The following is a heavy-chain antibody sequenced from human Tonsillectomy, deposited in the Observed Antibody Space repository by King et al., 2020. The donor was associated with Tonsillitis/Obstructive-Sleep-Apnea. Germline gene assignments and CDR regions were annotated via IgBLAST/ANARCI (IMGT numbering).Heavy chain of an antibody. J-gene: IGHJ3*02. D-gene: IGHD3-10*01. V-gene: IGHV3-21*01. CDR3: ACTQAVREAGGAFVI. CDR2: ISSSSSYI. Sequence: VQLVESGGGLVKPGGSLRLSCAASGFTFSSYSMNWVRQAPGKGLEWVSSISSSSSYIYYADSVKGRFTISRDNAKNSLYLQMNSLRAEDTAVYYCACTQAVREAGGAFVIWCQGTMVTVSS. CDR1: GFTFSSYS.